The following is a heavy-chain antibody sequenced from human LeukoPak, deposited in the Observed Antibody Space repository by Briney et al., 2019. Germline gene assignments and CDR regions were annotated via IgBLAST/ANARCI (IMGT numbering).Heavy chain of an antibody. CDR3: ATKLRFLEWLSTDYYFDY. CDR2: ISSSGSTI. D-gene: IGHD3-3*01. Sequence: GGSLRLSCAASGFTFSDYYMSWIRQAPGKGLEWVSYISSSGSTIYYADSVKGRFTISRDNAKNSLYLQMNSLRAEDTAVYYCATKLRFLEWLSTDYYFDYWGQGTLVTVSS. CDR1: GFTFSDYY. V-gene: IGHV3-11*01. J-gene: IGHJ4*02.